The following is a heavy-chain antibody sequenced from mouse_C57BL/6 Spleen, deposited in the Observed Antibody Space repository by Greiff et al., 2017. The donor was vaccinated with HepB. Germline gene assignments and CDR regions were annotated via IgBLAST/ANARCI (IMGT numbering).Heavy chain of an antibody. V-gene: IGHV1-75*01. J-gene: IGHJ1*03. Sequence: QVQLQQSGPELVKPGASVKISCKASGYTFTDYYINWVKQRPGQGLEWIGWIFPGSGSTYYNEKFKGKATLTVDKSSSTAYMLLSSLTSEDSAVYFCARVGLRDVAYWYFDVWGTGTTVTVSS. CDR1: GYTFTDYY. D-gene: IGHD2-4*01. CDR2: IFPGSGST. CDR3: ARVGLRDVAYWYFDV.